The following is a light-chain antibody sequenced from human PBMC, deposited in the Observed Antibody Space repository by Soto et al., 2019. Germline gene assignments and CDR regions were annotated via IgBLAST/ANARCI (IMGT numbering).Light chain of an antibody. CDR1: QDIRTS. V-gene: IGKV1-33*01. CDR3: QHYDNLPPFT. CDR2: GAS. Sequence: DIPMTQSPSSLSASVGARVSITCQASQDIRTSLGWFQQKPGRAPKLLIYGASNLETGVPSRFGGSGSATDFTFTISSLQPEDIATYYCQHYDNLPPFTFGPGTKVDIK. J-gene: IGKJ3*01.